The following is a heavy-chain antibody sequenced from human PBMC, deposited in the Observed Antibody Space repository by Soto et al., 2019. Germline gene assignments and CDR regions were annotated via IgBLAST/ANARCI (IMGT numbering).Heavy chain of an antibody. CDR2: IIPILGIA. CDR3: AREEYYYGSGAFFDY. Sequence: QVRLVQSGAEVKKPGSSVKVSCKASGGTFSSYTISWVRQAPGQGLEWMGRIIPILGIANYAQKFQGRVTITEDKSTSTAYMELSSLRSEDTAVYYCAREEYYYGSGAFFDYWGQGTLVTVSS. CDR1: GGTFSSYT. V-gene: IGHV1-69*08. J-gene: IGHJ4*02. D-gene: IGHD3-10*01.